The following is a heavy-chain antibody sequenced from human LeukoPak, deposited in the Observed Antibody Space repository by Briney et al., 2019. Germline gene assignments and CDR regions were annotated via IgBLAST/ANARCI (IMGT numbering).Heavy chain of an antibody. V-gene: IGHV4-34*01. Sequence: SETLSLTCAVYGGSFSGYYWSWIRQPPGKGLEWIGEINHSGSTNYNPSLKSRVTISVDTSKNQFSLKLSSVTAADTAVYYCARGCIAAAGTRSVDWFDPWGQGTVVTVSS. D-gene: IGHD6-13*01. CDR2: INHSGST. CDR1: GGSFSGYY. CDR3: ARGCIAAAGTRSVDWFDP. J-gene: IGHJ5*02.